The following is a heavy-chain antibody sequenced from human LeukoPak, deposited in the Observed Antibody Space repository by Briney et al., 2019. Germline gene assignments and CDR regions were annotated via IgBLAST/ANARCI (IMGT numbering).Heavy chain of an antibody. CDR3: ARDLGYCRGGSCYRAGAFDI. J-gene: IGHJ3*02. D-gene: IGHD2-15*01. CDR2: ISSSGSTI. V-gene: IGHV3-48*03. CDR1: GFTFSSYE. Sequence: PGGSLRLSCAASGFTFSSYEMNWIRQAPGKGLEWVSYISSSGSTIYYADSVKGRFTISSNNDKNSLYLQINRVRLEDTAVYYCARDLGYCRGGSCYRAGAFDIWGQGTAVTVPS.